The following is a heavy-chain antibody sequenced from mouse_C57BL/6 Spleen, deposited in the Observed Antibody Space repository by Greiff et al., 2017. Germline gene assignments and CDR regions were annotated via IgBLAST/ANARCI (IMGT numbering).Heavy chain of an antibody. V-gene: IGHV1-81*01. CDR2: IYPRSGNT. J-gene: IGHJ1*03. CDR1: GYTFTSYG. Sequence: VKLQESGAELARPGASVKLSCKASGYTFTSYGISWVKQRTGQGLEWIGEIYPRSGNTYYNEKFKGKATLTADKSSSTAYMELRSLTSEDSAVXFCARGPFSDCGSSYGYCDVWGTGTTVTVSA. CDR3: ARGPFSDCGSSYGYCDV. D-gene: IGHD1-1*01.